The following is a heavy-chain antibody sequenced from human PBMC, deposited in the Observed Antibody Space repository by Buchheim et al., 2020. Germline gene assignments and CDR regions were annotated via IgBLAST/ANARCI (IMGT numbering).Heavy chain of an antibody. CDR1: GFTLSSFT. CDR3: ARSHGGSGSLFDY. J-gene: IGHJ4*02. D-gene: IGHD3-10*01. CDR2: ITSSSGDI. Sequence: DVQLVESGGGLVKPGESLRLSRTASGFTLSSFTMHWVRQVPGKGLQWVASITSSSGDIQFADSMRGRFIISRDNAKNSLSLQMHSLGVDDTGVYYCARSHGGSGSLFDYWGQGT. V-gene: IGHV3-21*01.